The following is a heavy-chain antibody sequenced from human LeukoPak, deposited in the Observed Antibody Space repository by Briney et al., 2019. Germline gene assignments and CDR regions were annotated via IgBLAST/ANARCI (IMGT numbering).Heavy chain of an antibody. Sequence: GGSLRLSCAASGFTFSSYAMSWVRRAPGKGLEWVSAISGSGGSTYYADSVKGRFTISRDNSKDTLYLQMNSLRAEDTAVYYCASARYSSSWYGGFDYWGQGTLVTVSS. J-gene: IGHJ4*02. CDR2: ISGSGGST. D-gene: IGHD6-13*01. CDR1: GFTFSSYA. V-gene: IGHV3-23*01. CDR3: ASARYSSSWYGGFDY.